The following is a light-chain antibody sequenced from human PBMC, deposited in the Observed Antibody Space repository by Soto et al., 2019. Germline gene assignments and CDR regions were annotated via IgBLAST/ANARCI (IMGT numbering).Light chain of an antibody. CDR1: QSVSSSY. Sequence: EIVLTQSPGTLSLSPGERATLSCRASQSVSSSYLAWYQQKPGQAPRLLIYGASSRATGIPDRFSGSGSGTDLPLNSSRLEPEDFAVCYCQQYGSSPWTFGQGTKVEIK. V-gene: IGKV3-20*01. CDR2: GAS. CDR3: QQYGSSPWT. J-gene: IGKJ1*01.